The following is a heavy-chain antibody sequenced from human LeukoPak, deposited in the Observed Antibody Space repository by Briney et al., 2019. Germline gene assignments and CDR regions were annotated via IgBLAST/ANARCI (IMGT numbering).Heavy chain of an antibody. Sequence: SETLSLTCTVSGGSISDYYWSWIRQPPGKGLEWIGYIYYSGSTNYNPSLKSRVTISLDMSKNQFSLKLSSVTAADTAVYFCAREATITVAGTRKFDYWGQGTLVTASS. J-gene: IGHJ4*02. CDR1: GGSISDYY. V-gene: IGHV4-59*01. CDR3: AREATITVAGTRKFDY. D-gene: IGHD6-19*01. CDR2: IYYSGST.